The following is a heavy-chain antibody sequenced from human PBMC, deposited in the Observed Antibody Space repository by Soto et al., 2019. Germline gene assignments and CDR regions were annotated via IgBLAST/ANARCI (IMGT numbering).Heavy chain of an antibody. D-gene: IGHD6-19*01. CDR3: VKQGIAVAFDTFDI. CDR1: GFTFSDYG. V-gene: IGHV3-23*01. J-gene: IGHJ3*02. CDR2: INYRGVTT. Sequence: GVSLRLSCAASGFTFSDYGMSWVRQAPGKGLEWVSTINYRGVTTYYADSVKGRFTITRDNSKNTLYLQMNSLRAEDTAVYYCVKQGIAVAFDTFDIWGQGTLVTVSS.